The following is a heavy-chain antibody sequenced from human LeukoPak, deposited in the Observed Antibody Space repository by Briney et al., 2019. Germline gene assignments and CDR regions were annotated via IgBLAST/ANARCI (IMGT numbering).Heavy chain of an antibody. D-gene: IGHD3-9*01. CDR2: INWNGGST. CDR3: ARGGVLRYFDWFLDY. J-gene: IGHJ4*02. CDR1: GFTFNMYG. Sequence: PGGSLRLSCAASGFTFNMYGMSWVRQAPGKGLEWVSGINWNGGSTGYADSVKGRFTISRDNAKNSLYLQMNSLRAEDTALYYCARGGVLRYFDWFLDYWGQGTLVTVSS. V-gene: IGHV3-20*04.